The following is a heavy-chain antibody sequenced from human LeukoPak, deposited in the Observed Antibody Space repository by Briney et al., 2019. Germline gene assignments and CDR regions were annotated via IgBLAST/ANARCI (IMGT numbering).Heavy chain of an antibody. J-gene: IGHJ4*02. D-gene: IGHD2-2*01. CDR3: AREGDIVVVPAAMVDY. CDR2: ITPSGGT. CDR1: GYTFTSYA. Sequence: GASVKVSCKASGYTFTSYAMHWVRQAPGQGLEWMRWITPSGGTNYPQKFQGRVAITRDTSITTAYMDLSRLTSDDTAVYYCAREGDIVVVPAAMVDYWGQGTLVTVSS. V-gene: IGHV1-2*02.